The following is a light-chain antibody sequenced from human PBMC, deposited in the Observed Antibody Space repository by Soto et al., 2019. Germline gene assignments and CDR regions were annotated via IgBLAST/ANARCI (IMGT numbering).Light chain of an antibody. V-gene: IGKV1-5*03. Sequence: DIQMTQSPSTLSASVGDTVTITCRASQSINTWLAWYQQKPGIAPKLLIYEASNVQSGVPSSFSGSGSGTEFTLTISSLQPDDSATYYCQQFHSYSLTFGGGTKVEIK. J-gene: IGKJ4*01. CDR1: QSINTW. CDR2: EAS. CDR3: QQFHSYSLT.